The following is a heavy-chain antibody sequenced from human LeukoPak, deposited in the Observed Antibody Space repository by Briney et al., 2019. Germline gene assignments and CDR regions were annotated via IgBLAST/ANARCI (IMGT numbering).Heavy chain of an antibody. J-gene: IGHJ4*02. CDR2: IRSKTDGGTT. CDR1: GFTFSNAW. CDR3: TTDRVVVVAVTRLDY. D-gene: IGHD2-15*01. Sequence: GGSLTLSCAASGFTFSNAWMSWVRQAPGKGLEWVGRIRSKTDGGTTDYAAPVKGRFTISRDDSKNMLYLEMNSLRTEDTAVYYCTTDRVVVVAVTRLDYWGQGTLVTVSS. V-gene: IGHV3-15*01.